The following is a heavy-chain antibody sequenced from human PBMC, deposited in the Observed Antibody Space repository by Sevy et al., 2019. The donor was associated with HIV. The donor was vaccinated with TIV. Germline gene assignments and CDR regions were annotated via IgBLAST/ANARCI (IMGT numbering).Heavy chain of an antibody. J-gene: IGHJ4*02. V-gene: IGHV4-38-2*02. D-gene: IGHD2-8*01. CDR3: ARGGEHCDNGICHPMVY. CDR2: IYHSGSA. CDR1: GYSISSGYY. Sequence: SETLSLTCTVSGYSISSGYYWGWIRQAPGKGLEWIGNIYHSGSAYYNPSLKSRVTISVDTSKNQFSLKLNSVTAADTAVYYCARGGEHCDNGICHPMVYWGQGTLVTVSS.